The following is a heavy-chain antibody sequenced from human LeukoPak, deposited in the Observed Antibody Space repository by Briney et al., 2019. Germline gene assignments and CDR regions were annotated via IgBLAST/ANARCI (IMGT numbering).Heavy chain of an antibody. V-gene: IGHV3-23*01. CDR3: AKGFYYGSGSKKYFQH. Sequence: QPGGSLRLSCEASGFTFSNYAMSWVRQAPGKGLECVSPISGCGGSTYYRDSVKGRFTVSRDNSKNTLYLQMNSLRAEDTAVYYCAKGFYYGSGSKKYFQHWGQGTLVTVSS. CDR1: GFTFSNYA. CDR2: ISGCGGST. J-gene: IGHJ1*01. D-gene: IGHD3-10*01.